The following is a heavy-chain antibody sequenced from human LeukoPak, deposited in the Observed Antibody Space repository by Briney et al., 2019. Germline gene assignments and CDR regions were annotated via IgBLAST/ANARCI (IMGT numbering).Heavy chain of an antibody. Sequence: GGSLRLSCAASGFSFRSYWMDWVRQAPGKGLERVANIKHDGIEKYFVDSVKGRFAISRDNAKNLLFLQMNNLRAEDTAAYYCAREAMVRGVPDAFDIWGQGTVVTVSS. D-gene: IGHD3-10*01. V-gene: IGHV3-7*01. CDR1: GFSFRSYW. CDR3: AREAMVRGVPDAFDI. J-gene: IGHJ3*02. CDR2: IKHDGIEK.